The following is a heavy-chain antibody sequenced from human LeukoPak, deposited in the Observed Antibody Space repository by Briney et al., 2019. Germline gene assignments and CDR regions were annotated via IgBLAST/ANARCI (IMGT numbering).Heavy chain of an antibody. CDR2: IYYSGST. Sequence: SETLSLTCTVSGGSISSHYWSWIRQPPGKGLEWIGYIYYSGSTNYKPPLQSRVTISVDTSKNQFSLKLSSVTAADTAVYYCARGVNDYDDSSGYYYSDSWFDPWGQGTLVTVSS. D-gene: IGHD3-22*01. J-gene: IGHJ5*02. CDR3: ARGVNDYDDSSGYYYSDSWFDP. V-gene: IGHV4-59*11. CDR1: GGSISSHY.